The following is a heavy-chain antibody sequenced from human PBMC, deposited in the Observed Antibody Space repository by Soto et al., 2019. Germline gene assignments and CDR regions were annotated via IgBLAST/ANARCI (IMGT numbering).Heavy chain of an antibody. D-gene: IGHD6-19*01. CDR1: SGSISTSGYY. V-gene: IGHV4-39*02. J-gene: IGHJ4*02. Sequence: SETLSLTCRVSSGSISTSGYYWGWIRQPPGTGLEWIGGISYSGSTYYNPSLKSRLTISVDTSKNHFSLKLTSVTAADTAVYFCARRGSRLSVAVAAFDYWSQGTLVTVSS. CDR3: ARRGSRLSVAVAAFDY. CDR2: ISYSGST.